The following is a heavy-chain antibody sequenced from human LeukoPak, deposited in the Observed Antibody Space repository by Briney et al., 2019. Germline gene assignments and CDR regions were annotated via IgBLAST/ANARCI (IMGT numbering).Heavy chain of an antibody. D-gene: IGHD3-9*01. CDR1: GFTFSSYA. V-gene: IGHV3-23*01. CDR3: AKAGDPYDILTGYDY. CDR2: ISGSGGST. Sequence: GSLRLSCAASGFTFSSYAMSWVRQAPGKGLEWVSAISGSGGSTYYADSVKGRFTISRDNSKNTLYLQMNSLRAEDTAVYYYAKAGDPYDILTGYDYWGQGTLVTVSS. J-gene: IGHJ4*02.